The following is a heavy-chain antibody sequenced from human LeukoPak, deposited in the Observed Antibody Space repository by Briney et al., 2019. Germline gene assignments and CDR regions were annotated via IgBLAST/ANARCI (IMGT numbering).Heavy chain of an antibody. J-gene: IGHJ4*02. CDR2: VYLSGTT. D-gene: IGHD3-22*01. CDR3: AGLVGRYSSGLYYYYFDY. Sequence: NPSETLSLTCTVSGDSINSLDLWSWVRQPPGKGLEWIGEVYLSGTTHSNPSVKSRVTISIDKSKNQFFLNLSSVTAADTAVYYCAGLVGRYSSGLYYYYFDYWGQGTLVTVSS. V-gene: IGHV4-4*02. CDR1: GDSINSLDL.